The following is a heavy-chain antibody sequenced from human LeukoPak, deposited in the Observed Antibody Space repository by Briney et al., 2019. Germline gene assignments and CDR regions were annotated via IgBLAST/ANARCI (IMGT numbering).Heavy chain of an antibody. CDR2: IRSDGSNY. CDR3: ARPIAAAGLSGY. V-gene: IGHV3-30*02. J-gene: IGHJ4*02. D-gene: IGHD6-13*01. Sequence: GGSLRLSCEASGFTFSNHGMHWVRQAPGKGLEWMAFIRSDGSNYNYADSVKGRFTISRDNSKNTLFLQMNSLRAEDTAIYYCARPIAAAGLSGYWGQGTLVTVSS. CDR1: GFTFSNHG.